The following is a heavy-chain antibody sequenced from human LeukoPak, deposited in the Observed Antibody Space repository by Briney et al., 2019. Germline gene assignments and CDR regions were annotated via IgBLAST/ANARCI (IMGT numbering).Heavy chain of an antibody. CDR3: ARGSFSYGPGGD. D-gene: IGHD3-16*01. CDR2: IYPGDSDT. V-gene: IGHV5-51*01. J-gene: IGHJ4*02. CDR1: GYIFTRDW. Sequence: GESLKISCKGSGYIFTRDWIAWVRQKTGKGLEWMGIIYPGDSDTRYSPSFQGHVTISADKSISTAYLQWSSLKASETAMYFCARGSFSYGPGGDWGQGTLVTVSS.